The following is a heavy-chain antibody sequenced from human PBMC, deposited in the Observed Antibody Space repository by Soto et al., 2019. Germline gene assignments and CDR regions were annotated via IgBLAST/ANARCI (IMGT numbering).Heavy chain of an antibody. V-gene: IGHV4-39*01. Sequence: QLQLQESGPGLVKPSETLSLTCTVSVGSISSSPYYWGWTRQPPGKELEWIGNIYYGGSTYYNPSLESRVNISVDTSTNQFSLKLSSVTAADTAVYYCASQAAVENHDGMDVWGQGTTVTVSS. D-gene: IGHD6-19*01. CDR2: IYYGGST. J-gene: IGHJ6*02. CDR3: ASQAAVENHDGMDV. CDR1: VGSISSSPYY.